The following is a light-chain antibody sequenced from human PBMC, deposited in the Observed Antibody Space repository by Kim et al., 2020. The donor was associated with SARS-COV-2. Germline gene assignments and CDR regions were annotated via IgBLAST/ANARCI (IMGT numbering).Light chain of an antibody. CDR1: QSVRNN. V-gene: IGKV3-15*01. J-gene: IGKJ4*01. CDR3: QQYNNWPLT. Sequence: EIVMTQSPATLSVSPGERATLSCRASQSVRNNLAWYQQKPGQAPRFLIYGASTRATGIPARFSGSGSGTEFTLTISSLQSEDFAVYYCQQYNNWPLTFGGGTKLEI. CDR2: GAS.